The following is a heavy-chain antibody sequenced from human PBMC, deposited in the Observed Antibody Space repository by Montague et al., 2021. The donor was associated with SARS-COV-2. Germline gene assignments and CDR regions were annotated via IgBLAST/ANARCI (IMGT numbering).Heavy chain of an antibody. Sequence: PALVKPTQTLTLICTFSGFSLSTSGMCVSWIRQPSGKALEWLALXDWDDDKYYSTSLKTRLTISKDTSKNQVVLTMTNMDPVDTATYYCARIDSSSWPNFDYWGQGTLVTVSS. D-gene: IGHD6-13*01. V-gene: IGHV2-70*01. CDR1: GFSLSTSGMC. J-gene: IGHJ4*02. CDR2: XDWDDDK. CDR3: ARIDSSSWPNFDY.